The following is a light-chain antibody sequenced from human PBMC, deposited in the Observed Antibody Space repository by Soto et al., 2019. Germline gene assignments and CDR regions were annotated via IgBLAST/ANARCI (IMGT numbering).Light chain of an antibody. CDR1: QSISSY. CDR3: QQSYSTPLVT. CDR2: ATS. V-gene: IGKV1-39*01. Sequence: DIQMTQSPSSLSASVGDRVTITCRASQSISSYLNWYQQKPGKAPKLLIYATSNLQSGVRSRLIGRLARTDFPLSISSLRHEDCSTHSCQQSYSTPLVTVGPRTKVDI. J-gene: IGKJ3*01.